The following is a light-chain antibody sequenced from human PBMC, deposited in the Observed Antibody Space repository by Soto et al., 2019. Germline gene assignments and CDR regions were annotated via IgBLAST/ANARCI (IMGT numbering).Light chain of an antibody. CDR1: QSVSSN. Sequence: EVVMTQSPAALSVSPGERATLSCRASQSVSSNLAWYQHKPGQAPRLLIYGASTRATGIPARFSGSGSGTEFTLTISSLQSEDFAVYYCQQYNNWRWTFGQGTKVDI. J-gene: IGKJ1*01. CDR3: QQYNNWRWT. CDR2: GAS. V-gene: IGKV3-15*01.